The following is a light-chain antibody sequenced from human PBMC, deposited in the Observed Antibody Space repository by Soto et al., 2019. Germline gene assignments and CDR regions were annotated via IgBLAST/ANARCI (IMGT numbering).Light chain of an antibody. CDR1: QSVSSSY. V-gene: IGKV3-20*01. Sequence: ESVLTQSPGTLSLSPGERATLSCRASQSVSSSYLAWYQQKPGQAPRLLIYGASSRATGIPDRFSGSGSGTDFTLTISRLEPEDFAVYYCQQSGSSRTFGQGTKV. CDR2: GAS. J-gene: IGKJ1*01. CDR3: QQSGSSRT.